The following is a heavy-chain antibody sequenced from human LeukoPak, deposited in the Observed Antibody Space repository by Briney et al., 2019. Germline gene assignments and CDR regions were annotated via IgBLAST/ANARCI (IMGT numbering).Heavy chain of an antibody. D-gene: IGHD6-6*01. J-gene: IGHJ6*03. CDR1: GYTFTSYG. Sequence: ASVKVSCKASGYTFTSYGISWVRQATGQGLEWMGWMNPNSGNTGYAQKFQGRVTITRNTSISTAYMELSSLRSEDTAVYYCARGAYSSSFLVYYYYYMDVWGKGTTVTVSS. CDR3: ARGAYSSSFLVYYYYYMDV. V-gene: IGHV1-8*03. CDR2: MNPNSGNT.